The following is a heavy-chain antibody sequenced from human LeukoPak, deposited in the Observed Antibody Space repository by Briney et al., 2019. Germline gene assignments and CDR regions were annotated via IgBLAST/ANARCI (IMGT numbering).Heavy chain of an antibody. D-gene: IGHD3-22*01. CDR1: GFTFSSYG. CDR2: IWYDGSNK. Sequence: PGRSLRLSCAASGFTFSSYGMHWVRQAPGKGLEWVAVIWYDGSNKYYADSAKGRFTISRDNSKNTLYLQMNSLRAEDTAVYYCARSYYYDSSHTVDYWGQGTLVTVSS. CDR3: ARSYYYDSSHTVDY. V-gene: IGHV3-33*01. J-gene: IGHJ4*02.